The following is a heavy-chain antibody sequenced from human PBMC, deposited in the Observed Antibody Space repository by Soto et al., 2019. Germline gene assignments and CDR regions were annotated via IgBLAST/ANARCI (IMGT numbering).Heavy chain of an antibody. J-gene: IGHJ4*02. CDR3: ERAPRRAAADLFDY. CDR2: ISAYNGKT. D-gene: IGHD6-13*01. CDR1: GYTFTNYG. V-gene: IGHV1-18*04. Sequence: ASVKVSCKSYGYTFTNYGISWVRQSPGQGLEWMGWISAYNGKTNYAQKLQGRVTMTTDTSTRTAYMELRSLRSDDTAVYYCERAPRRAAADLFDYWGQGTLVTVSS.